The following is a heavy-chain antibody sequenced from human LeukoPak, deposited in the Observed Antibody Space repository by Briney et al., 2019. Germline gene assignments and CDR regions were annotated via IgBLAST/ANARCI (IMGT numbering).Heavy chain of an antibody. CDR2: INHSGST. V-gene: IGHV4-34*01. J-gene: IGHJ5*02. Sequence: PSETLSLTCAVYGGSFSGYYWSWIRQPPGKGLEWIGEINHSGSTNYNPSLKSRVTISVDTSKNQFSLKLSSVTAADTAVYYCARDRSSGRGRGGWFDPWGQGTLVTVSS. CDR1: GGSFSGYY. CDR3: ARDRSSGRGRGGWFDP. D-gene: IGHD3-22*01.